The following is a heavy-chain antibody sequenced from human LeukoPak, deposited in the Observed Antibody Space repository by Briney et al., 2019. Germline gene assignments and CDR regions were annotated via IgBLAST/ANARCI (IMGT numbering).Heavy chain of an antibody. J-gene: IGHJ4*02. V-gene: IGHV4-39*07. CDR1: GGSISSRPYC. D-gene: IGHD3-3*01. CDR3: ARDGTLYHYDFWSGYYGTFDY. CDR2: FYYSGST. Sequence: PSETLSLTCTVSGGSISSRPYCWGWIRQPPGKGLEWLGNFYYSGSTYYKPSLKSRVTISVDTSKNQFSLKLSSVTAADTAVYYCARDGTLYHYDFWSGYYGTFDYWGQGTLVTVSS.